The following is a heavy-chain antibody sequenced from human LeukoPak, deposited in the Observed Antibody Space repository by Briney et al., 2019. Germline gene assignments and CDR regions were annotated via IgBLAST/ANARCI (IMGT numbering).Heavy chain of an antibody. V-gene: IGHV1-2*02. J-gene: IGHJ5*02. Sequence: ASVKVSCKASGYTFTGYYMHWVRQAPGQGLEWMGWINPNSGGTNYAQKFQGRVTMTRDTSISTAYMELSRLRSDDTAAYYCARDLLNWNYRENWFDPWGQGTLVTVSS. CDR3: ARDLLNWNYRENWFDP. CDR1: GYTFTGYY. CDR2: INPNSGGT. D-gene: IGHD1-7*01.